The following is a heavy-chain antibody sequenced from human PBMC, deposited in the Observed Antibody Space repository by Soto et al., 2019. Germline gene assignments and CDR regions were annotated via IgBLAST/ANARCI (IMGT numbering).Heavy chain of an antibody. Sequence: FLRLSFASSGYTFSSDAISWFCQSPGKGLEWVSAISGSGGSTYYADSVKGRFTISRDNSKNTLYLQMNSLRAEDTAVYYCAKDIKWGYSPKVFDYRGQGTLVTVSS. J-gene: IGHJ4*02. CDR1: GYTFSSDA. CDR2: ISGSGGST. D-gene: IGHD5-18*01. CDR3: AKDIKWGYSPKVFDY. V-gene: IGHV3-23*01.